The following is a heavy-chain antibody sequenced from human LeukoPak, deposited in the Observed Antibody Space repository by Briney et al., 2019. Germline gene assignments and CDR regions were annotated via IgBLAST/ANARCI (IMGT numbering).Heavy chain of an antibody. CDR1: GFTFSSSR. CDR3: ARDPYSSGWFPPEAFDI. V-gene: IGHV3-74*01. D-gene: IGHD6-19*01. CDR2: INTDGSST. Sequence: SGGSLRLSCAASGFTFSSSRMLWVRQTPGKGLVWVSNINTDGSSTNYADSVKGRFAISRDNAKNTLYLQMNSLRAEDTAVYYCARDPYSSGWFPPEAFDIWGQGTMVTVSS. J-gene: IGHJ3*02.